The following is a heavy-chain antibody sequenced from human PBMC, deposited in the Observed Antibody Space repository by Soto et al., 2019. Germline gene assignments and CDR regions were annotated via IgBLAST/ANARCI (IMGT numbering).Heavy chain of an antibody. J-gene: IGHJ6*02. Sequence: SETLSLTCTVSGGSISSSNYYWGWIRQPPGKGLEWIGSIYYNGSTYYNPSLKSQVTISVDTSKNQFSLKLSSVTAAYTAVYYCARHYGDYYYYYGMDVWGQGTTVTVSS. CDR1: GGSISSSNYY. D-gene: IGHD4-17*01. V-gene: IGHV4-39*01. CDR3: ARHYGDYYYYYGMDV. CDR2: IYYNGST.